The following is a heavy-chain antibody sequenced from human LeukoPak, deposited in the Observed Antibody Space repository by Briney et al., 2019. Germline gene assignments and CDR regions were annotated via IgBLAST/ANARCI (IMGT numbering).Heavy chain of an antibody. D-gene: IGHD3-22*01. CDR2: INWNGGST. V-gene: IGHV3-20*04. CDR3: ARDGMDYYDSSGSNVFDY. CDR1: GFTFDDYG. J-gene: IGHJ4*02. Sequence: PGGSLRLSCAASGFTFDDYGMSWVRQAPGKGLEWVSGINWNGGSTGYADSVKGRFTISRDNAKNSPYLQMNSLRAEDTALYYCARDGMDYYDSSGSNVFDYWGQGTLVTVSS.